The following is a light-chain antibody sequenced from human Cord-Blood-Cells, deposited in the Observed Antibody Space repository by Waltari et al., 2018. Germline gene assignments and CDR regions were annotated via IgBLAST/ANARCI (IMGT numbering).Light chain of an antibody. CDR1: QSVLYSSNHKNY. Sequence: DIVMTQSPDSLAVSLGETATHNCKSSQSVLYSSNHKNYLAWYQQKPGQPPKLLIYRASTRESGVPDRFSGSGSGTDFTLTISSLQAEDVAVYYCQQYYSTPWTFGQGTKVEIK. CDR3: QQYYSTPWT. J-gene: IGKJ1*01. V-gene: IGKV4-1*01. CDR2: RAS.